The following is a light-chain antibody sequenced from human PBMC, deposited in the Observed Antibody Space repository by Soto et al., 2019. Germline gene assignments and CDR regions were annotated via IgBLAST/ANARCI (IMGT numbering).Light chain of an antibody. J-gene: IGLJ1*01. CDR3: QTWGTGIRV. V-gene: IGLV4-69*01. Sequence: QPVLTQSPSASASLGASVKLTCTLSSGHSSYAIAWHQQQPAKGPRYLMKLNSDGSHSKGDGIPDRFSGSSSGAERYLTISSLQSEDEADYYCQTWGTGIRVFGTGTKVTVL. CDR2: LNSDGSH. CDR1: SGHSSYA.